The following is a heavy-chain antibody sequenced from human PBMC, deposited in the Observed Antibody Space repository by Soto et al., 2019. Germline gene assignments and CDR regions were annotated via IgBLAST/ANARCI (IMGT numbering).Heavy chain of an antibody. CDR1: GGTFSSYA. V-gene: IGHV1-69*06. J-gene: IGHJ6*02. CDR2: IIPIFGTA. CDR3: ARDNYDFWSGYYPPYYYYGMDV. D-gene: IGHD3-3*01. Sequence: QVQLVQSGAEVKKPGSSVKVSCKASGGTFSSYAISWVRQAPGQGLEWMGGIIPIFGTANYAQKFQGRVTITADKSTNTAYMELSSLRSEDTAVYYCARDNYDFWSGYYPPYYYYGMDVWGQGTTVTVSS.